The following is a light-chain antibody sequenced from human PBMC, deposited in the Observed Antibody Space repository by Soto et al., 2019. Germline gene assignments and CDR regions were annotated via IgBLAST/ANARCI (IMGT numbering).Light chain of an antibody. CDR2: RNN. V-gene: IGLV1-47*01. J-gene: IGLJ3*02. CDR3: ATWDDSLSGFWV. Sequence: QSLLTQPPSASGTPGQSVTISCSGSSSNIGSNYVYWYQQVPGTAPKLLIYRNNQRPSGVPDRFSGSKSGTSASLAISGLRSEDEADYYCATWDDSLSGFWVFGGGTQLTVL. CDR1: SSNIGSNY.